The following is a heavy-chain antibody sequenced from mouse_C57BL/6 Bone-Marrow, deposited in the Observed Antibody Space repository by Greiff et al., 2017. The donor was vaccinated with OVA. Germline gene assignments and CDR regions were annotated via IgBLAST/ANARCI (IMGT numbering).Heavy chain of an antibody. D-gene: IGHD1-1*01. CDR3: ARQDYGSSYDFDD. Sequence: EVHLVESGGDLVKPGGSLKLSCAASGFTFSSYGMSWVRQTPDKRLEWVATISSGGSYTYYPDSVKGRFTISRDNAKNTLYLQMSSLKSEDTAMYYCARQDYGSSYDFDDWGQGTTLTVSS. CDR1: GFTFSSYG. CDR2: ISSGGSYT. J-gene: IGHJ2*01. V-gene: IGHV5-6*01.